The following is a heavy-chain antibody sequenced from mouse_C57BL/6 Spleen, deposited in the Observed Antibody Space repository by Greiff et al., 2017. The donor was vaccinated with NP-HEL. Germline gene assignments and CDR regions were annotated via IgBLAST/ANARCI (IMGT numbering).Heavy chain of an antibody. D-gene: IGHD2-4*01. Sequence: VQLKESVAELVRPGASVKLSCTASGFNIKNTYMHWVKQRPEQGLEWIGRIDPANGNTKYAPKFQGKATITADTSANTAYLQLSSLTAEDTAIYYCARSYYEYDEYYAMDYWGQGTSVTVAS. CDR2: IDPANGNT. CDR3: ARSYYEYDEYYAMDY. J-gene: IGHJ4*01. V-gene: IGHV14-3*01. CDR1: GFNIKNTY.